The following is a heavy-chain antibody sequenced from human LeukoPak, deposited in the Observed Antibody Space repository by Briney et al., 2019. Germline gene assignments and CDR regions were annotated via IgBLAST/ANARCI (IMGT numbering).Heavy chain of an antibody. CDR1: GLTFSSYA. Sequence: AGGSLRLSCAASGLTFSSYAMSWVRQAPGKGLEWVSAISGSGGSTYYADSVKGRFTISRDNSKNTLYLQMNSLRAEDTAVYYCAKRYYYDSSGYHGYYFDYWGQGTLVTVSS. CDR3: AKRYYYDSSGYHGYYFDY. V-gene: IGHV3-23*01. J-gene: IGHJ4*02. CDR2: ISGSGGST. D-gene: IGHD3-22*01.